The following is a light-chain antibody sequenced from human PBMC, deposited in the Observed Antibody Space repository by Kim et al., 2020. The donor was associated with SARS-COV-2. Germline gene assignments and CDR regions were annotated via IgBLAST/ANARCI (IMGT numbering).Light chain of an antibody. CDR2: KAS. Sequence: DIQMTQSPSILSASVGDRVTITCRASRSVSSSLAWYQHKPGKAPNLLIYKASTLQNGVPSRFSGSGFGTEFTLTISTLQPDDFVTYYCQQYNVYWTFGQGTKVDIK. CDR1: RSVSSS. V-gene: IGKV1-5*03. J-gene: IGKJ1*01. CDR3: QQYNVYWT.